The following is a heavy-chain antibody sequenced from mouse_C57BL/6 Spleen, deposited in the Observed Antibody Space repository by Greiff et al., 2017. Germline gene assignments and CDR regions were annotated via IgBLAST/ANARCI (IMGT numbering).Heavy chain of an antibody. Sequence: VQLQESGPELVKPGASVKISCKASGYAFSSSWMNWVKQRPGKGLEWIGRIYPGDGDTNYNGKFKGKATLTADKSSSTAYMQLSSLTSEDSAVYFCARLLLPTYAMDYWGQGTSVTVSS. CDR1: GYAFSSSW. D-gene: IGHD5-5*01. J-gene: IGHJ4*01. CDR3: ARLLLPTYAMDY. V-gene: IGHV1-82*01. CDR2: IYPGDGDT.